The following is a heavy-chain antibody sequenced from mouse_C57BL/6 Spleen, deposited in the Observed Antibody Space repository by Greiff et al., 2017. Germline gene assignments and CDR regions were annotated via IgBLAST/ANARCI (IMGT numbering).Heavy chain of an antibody. V-gene: IGHV1-50*01. CDR1: GYTFTSYW. Sequence: VQLQQPGAELVKPGASVKLSCKASGYTFTSYWMQWVKQRPGQGLEWIGEIDPSDSYTNYNQKFKGKATLTVDTSSSTAYMQLSSLTSEDSAVYYCARGEGWLLLPFAYWGQGTLVTVSA. CDR3: ARGEGWLLLPFAY. J-gene: IGHJ3*01. CDR2: IDPSDSYT. D-gene: IGHD2-3*01.